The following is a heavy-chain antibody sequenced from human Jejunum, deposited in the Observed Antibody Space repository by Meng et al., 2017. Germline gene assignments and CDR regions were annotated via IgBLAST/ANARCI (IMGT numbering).Heavy chain of an antibody. D-gene: IGHD3-10*01. Sequence: QLQLQESGAGLVKAAETLPLTCFVAGGSISGSYDYWGWVRQPPGKGLDWTGTISYSGSTYYNPSLTSRVTISMDTSKNQFSLKLSSVTAADTAVYYCARHFSGSGTWFFDSWGQGALVTVSS. CDR3: ARHFSGSGTWFFDS. J-gene: IGHJ4*02. CDR1: GGSISGSYDY. CDR2: ISYSGST. V-gene: IGHV4-39*01.